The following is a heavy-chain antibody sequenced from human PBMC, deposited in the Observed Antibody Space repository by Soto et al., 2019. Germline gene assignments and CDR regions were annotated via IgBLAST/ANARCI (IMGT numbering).Heavy chain of an antibody. CDR3: ARRTYYYDSSGYYYGY. D-gene: IGHD3-22*01. CDR2: IIPIFGTA. J-gene: IGHJ4*01. CDR1: GGTFSSYA. Sequence: QVQLVQSGAEVKKPGSSVKVSCKASGGTFSSYAISWVRQAPGQGLEWMGGIIPIFGTANYAQKFQGRVTITADKSTSTAYMELSSLRSEDTAVYYCARRTYYYDSSGYYYGYWGHGTLVTVSS. V-gene: IGHV1-69*06.